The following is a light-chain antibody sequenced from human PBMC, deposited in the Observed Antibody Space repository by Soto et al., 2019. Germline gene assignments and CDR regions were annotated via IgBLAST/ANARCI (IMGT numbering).Light chain of an antibody. V-gene: IGLV2-14*01. J-gene: IGLJ1*01. CDR1: SGDVDAFDY. Sequence: QSALTQPASVSGSPGQSITISCTGTSGDVDAFDYVSWYQQHPGRAPKLMIYEVSNRPSGVSNRFSGSKSGTTASLTISGLQTEDEAEYYCTSYTSSSTYVFGTGTKLTVL. CDR2: EVS. CDR3: TSYTSSSTYV.